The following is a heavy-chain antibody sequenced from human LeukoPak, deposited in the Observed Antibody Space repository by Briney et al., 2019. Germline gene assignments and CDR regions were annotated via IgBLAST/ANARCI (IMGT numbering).Heavy chain of an antibody. V-gene: IGHV4-31*03. Sequence: SETLTLTCTVSGGSVSSGDYYWSWIRQLPGKGLEWIGYIYYSGNTYYNPSLKSRLTISVDTPKNQFSLKLSSVTAADTAVYYCARRRGNTSGFQGYYFDYWGQGSLVTVSS. CDR1: GGSVSSGDYY. CDR2: IYYSGNT. J-gene: IGHJ4*02. CDR3: ARRRGNTSGFQGYYFDY. D-gene: IGHD6-19*01.